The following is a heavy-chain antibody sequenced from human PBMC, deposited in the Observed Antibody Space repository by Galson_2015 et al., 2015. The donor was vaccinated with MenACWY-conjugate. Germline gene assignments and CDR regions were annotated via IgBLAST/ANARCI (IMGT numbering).Heavy chain of an antibody. CDR1: GFTFSNYA. CDR3: AKGDDFWSGYSERGYYYYGMDV. CDR2: ISAGGRT. Sequence: SLRLSCAASGFTFSNYAMSWVRQAPGKGLEWVSAISAGGRTSYADSVKGRFTISGDNSKNTLYLQMNSLRAEDTAVYYCAKGDDFWSGYSERGYYYYGMDVWGQGTTVTVSS. D-gene: IGHD3-3*01. J-gene: IGHJ6*02. V-gene: IGHV3-23*01.